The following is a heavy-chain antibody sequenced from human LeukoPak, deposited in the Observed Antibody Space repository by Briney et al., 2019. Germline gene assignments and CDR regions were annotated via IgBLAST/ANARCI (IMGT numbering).Heavy chain of an antibody. D-gene: IGHD3-9*01. Sequence: ASVRVFFTASGYTFTSYGISWVRQAPGQGLEWMGWISANNGNTKYAQKLQGRVTMTTDTSTSTAYMELRSLRSDDTAVYYCAREGNYDILTGYYYWGQGTRVTVSS. J-gene: IGHJ4*02. V-gene: IGHV1-18*01. CDR3: AREGNYDILTGYYY. CDR1: GYTFTSYG. CDR2: ISANNGNT.